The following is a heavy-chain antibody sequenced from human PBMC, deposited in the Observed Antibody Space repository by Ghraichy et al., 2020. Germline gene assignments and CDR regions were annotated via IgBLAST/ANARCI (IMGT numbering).Heavy chain of an antibody. CDR3: AREDLYGDYYYYYGMDV. CDR1: GGSISSGDYY. Sequence: SETLSLTCTVSGGSISSGDYYWSWIRQPPGKGLEWIGYIYYSGSTYYNQSLKSRVTISVDTSKNQFSLKLSSVTAADTAVYYCAREDLYGDYYYYYGMDVWGQGTTVTVSS. D-gene: IGHD4-17*01. CDR2: IYYSGST. V-gene: IGHV4-30-4*01. J-gene: IGHJ6*02.